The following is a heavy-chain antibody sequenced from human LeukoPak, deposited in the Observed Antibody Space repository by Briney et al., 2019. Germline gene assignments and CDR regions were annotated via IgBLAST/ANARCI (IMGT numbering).Heavy chain of an antibody. CDR3: ASHYDIDY. J-gene: IGHJ4*02. V-gene: IGHV3-21*06. D-gene: IGHD3-9*01. Sequence: GASLRLSCAASGFTFNIHAMDWVRQAPGKGLEWVSSISSGSSYIYYADSMKGRFTVSRDNAKNSLYLQMNSLKAEDTAVYFCASHYDIDYWGQGTLVTVSS. CDR2: ISSGSSYI. CDR1: GFTFNIHA.